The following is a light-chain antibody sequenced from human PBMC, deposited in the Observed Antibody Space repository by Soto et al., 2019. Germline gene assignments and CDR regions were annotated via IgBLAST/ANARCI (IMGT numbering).Light chain of an antibody. CDR3: QQSDSSPLLT. CDR1: QSVSSNY. J-gene: IGKJ4*01. Sequence: EIVLTQSPGTLSLSPGERATLSCRASQSVSSNYLAWYRQKPGQAPRLLIYGVSSRAAGCPDRISASGSGTDFTLTISRLEPEDFAMYYCQQSDSSPLLTFGGGSRVEIK. CDR2: GVS. V-gene: IGKV3-20*01.